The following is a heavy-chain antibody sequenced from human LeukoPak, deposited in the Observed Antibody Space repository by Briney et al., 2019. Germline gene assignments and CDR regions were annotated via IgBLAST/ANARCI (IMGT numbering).Heavy chain of an antibody. CDR1: GFTFSSYA. Sequence: PGGSLRLSCAASGFTFSSYAMHWVRQAPGKGLEYVSAISSNGGSTYYANSVKGRFTISRDNSKNTLFLQMGSLRAEDMAVYYCARGGSIAARPIDYWGQGTLVTVS. V-gene: IGHV3-64*01. CDR3: ARGGSIAARPIDY. CDR2: ISSNGGST. D-gene: IGHD6-6*01. J-gene: IGHJ4*02.